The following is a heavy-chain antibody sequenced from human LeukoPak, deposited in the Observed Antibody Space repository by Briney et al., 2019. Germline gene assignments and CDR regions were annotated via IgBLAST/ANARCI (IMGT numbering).Heavy chain of an antibody. J-gene: IGHJ4*02. CDR2: ISAYNGNT. Sequence: ASVKVSCKASGYTFTSYGISWVRQAPGQGLEWMGWISAYNGNTNYAQKLQGRVTITTDTSTNTAYMELRSLRSDDTAVYYCARAGHYYDSSGYYRPDYFDYWGQGTLVTVSS. V-gene: IGHV1-18*01. CDR3: ARAGHYYDSSGYYRPDYFDY. CDR1: GYTFTSYG. D-gene: IGHD3-22*01.